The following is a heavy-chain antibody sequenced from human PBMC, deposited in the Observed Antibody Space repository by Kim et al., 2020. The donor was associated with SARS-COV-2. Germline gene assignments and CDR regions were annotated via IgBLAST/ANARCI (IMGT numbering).Heavy chain of an antibody. CDR3: ARDPPDEWEGPLDV. CDR2: IIPMFGTP. D-gene: IGHD1-26*01. Sequence: SVKVSCKASGGTLTTHPIHWVRQASGHGLEWMGKIIPMFGTPIYAQKFRDRVTITADESTTTAYMELNSLRSDDTAVYYCARDPPDEWEGPLDVWGLGTMVTVSS. J-gene: IGHJ3*01. CDR1: GGTLTTHP. V-gene: IGHV1-69*13.